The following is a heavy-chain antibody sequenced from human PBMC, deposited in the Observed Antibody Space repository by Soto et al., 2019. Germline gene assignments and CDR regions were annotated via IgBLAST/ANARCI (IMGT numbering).Heavy chain of an antibody. J-gene: IGHJ6*02. V-gene: IGHV1-24*01. CDR3: ATTAAGNYYYGMDV. CDR1: GCTLTELS. D-gene: IGHD6-13*01. Sequence: ASVKVSCKVSGCTLTELSMHWVRQAPGKGLEWMGGFDPEDGETIYAQKFQGRVTMTEDTSTDTAYMELSSLRSEDTAVYYCATTAAGNYYYGMDVWGQGTTVTVS. CDR2: FDPEDGET.